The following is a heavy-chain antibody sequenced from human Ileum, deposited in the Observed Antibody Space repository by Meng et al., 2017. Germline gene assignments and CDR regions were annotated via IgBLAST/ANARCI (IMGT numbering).Heavy chain of an antibody. Sequence: QLLESGGGLVQPGRSLRLSCTGSGFTFADYAINWVRQAPGKGLEWVSAISGNGAAKLYADSAKGRFTISRDNSKNSIYMEMYTLRVEDTAIYYCARWTYHYDFWGQGTLVTVS. J-gene: IGHJ4*02. V-gene: IGHV3-23*01. CDR2: ISGNGAAK. CDR1: GFTFADYA. CDR3: ARWTYHYDF. D-gene: IGHD2-2*02.